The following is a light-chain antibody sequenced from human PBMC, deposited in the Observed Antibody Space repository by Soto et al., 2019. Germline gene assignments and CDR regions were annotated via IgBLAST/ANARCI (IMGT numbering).Light chain of an antibody. CDR3: QQYGSSAPIT. Sequence: EIALTQSTCTLSLSSGESATLSCRASQSVRNNNLNWYQQKAGQAPRLLLYGASIRATGIPDRFSGSGSATDFTPTISRLEPEDFALYFCQQYGSSAPITFGQGTRLEIK. CDR2: GAS. CDR1: QSVRNNN. V-gene: IGKV3-20*01. J-gene: IGKJ5*01.